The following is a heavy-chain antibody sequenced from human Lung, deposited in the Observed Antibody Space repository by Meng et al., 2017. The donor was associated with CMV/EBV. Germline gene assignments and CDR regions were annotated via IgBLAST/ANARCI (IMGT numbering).Heavy chain of an antibody. D-gene: IGHD6-25*01. V-gene: IGHV1-69*10. CDR1: GDTFGYFA. CDR3: ARDPTVAAAGSNSFDS. Sequence: SXXVSXKTSGDTFGYFAISWVRQAPGQGLEWMGGIIPLFTVKNYAQNFQGRVAISADKSTATVYLELTGLRPDDTAVYFCARDPTVAAAGSNSFDSWCQGTLVTVSS. J-gene: IGHJ5*01. CDR2: IIPLFTVK.